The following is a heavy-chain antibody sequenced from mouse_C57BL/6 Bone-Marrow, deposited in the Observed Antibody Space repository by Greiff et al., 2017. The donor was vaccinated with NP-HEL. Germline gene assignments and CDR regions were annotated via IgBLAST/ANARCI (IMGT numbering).Heavy chain of an antibody. J-gene: IGHJ2*01. CDR3: ARGGEGSYAGYFDY. CDR1: GFTFSDYY. V-gene: IGHV5-16*01. Sequence: EVQRVESEGGLVQPGSSMKLSCTASGFTFSDYYMAWVRQVPEKGLEWVANINYDGSSTYYLDSLKSRFIISRDNAKNILYLQMSSLKSEDTATYYCARGGEGSYAGYFDYWGQGTTLTVSS. D-gene: IGHD1-1*02. CDR2: INYDGSST.